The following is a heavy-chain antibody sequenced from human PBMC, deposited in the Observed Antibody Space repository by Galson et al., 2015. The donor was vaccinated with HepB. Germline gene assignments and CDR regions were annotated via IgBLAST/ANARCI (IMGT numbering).Heavy chain of an antibody. CDR3: AKGEWELLTYGMDV. J-gene: IGHJ6*02. Sequence: SLRLSCAASGFTFDDYAMHWVRQAPGKGLEWVSGISWNSGSIGYADSVKGRFTISRDNAKNSLYLQMNSLRAEDTALYYCAKGEWELLTYGMDVWGQGTTVTVSS. CDR2: ISWNSGSI. D-gene: IGHD1-26*01. CDR1: GFTFDDYA. V-gene: IGHV3-9*01.